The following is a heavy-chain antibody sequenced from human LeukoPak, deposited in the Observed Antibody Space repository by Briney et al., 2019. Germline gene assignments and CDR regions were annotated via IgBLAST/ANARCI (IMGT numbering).Heavy chain of an antibody. V-gene: IGHV3-23*01. CDR2: ISGDGYFT. J-gene: IGHJ6*03. Sequence: PGGSLKLSCAASGFSFSTYGMTWVRQAPGKGLEWVASISGDGYFTYYSDSVKGRFTISRDNWMNTLDLQMNRLRADDTAIYHCANLEEDYYNPYYSDVWGKGTRVTVSS. CDR3: ANLEEDYYNPYYSDV. CDR1: GFSFSTYG.